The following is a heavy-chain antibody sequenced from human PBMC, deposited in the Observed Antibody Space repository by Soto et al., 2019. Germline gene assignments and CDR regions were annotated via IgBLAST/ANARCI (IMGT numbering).Heavy chain of an antibody. Sequence: SQTLSLTCAISGDSVSSNSAAWNWIRQSPSRGLEWLGRTYYRSKWYNDYAVSVKSRITINPDTSKNQFSLQLNSVTPEDTAVYYCARDHYLAVAGRMSAYYYYYGMDVWGQGTTVTVSS. CDR1: GDSVSSNSAA. CDR2: TYYRSKWYN. D-gene: IGHD6-19*01. V-gene: IGHV6-1*01. CDR3: ARDHYLAVAGRMSAYYYYYGMDV. J-gene: IGHJ6*02.